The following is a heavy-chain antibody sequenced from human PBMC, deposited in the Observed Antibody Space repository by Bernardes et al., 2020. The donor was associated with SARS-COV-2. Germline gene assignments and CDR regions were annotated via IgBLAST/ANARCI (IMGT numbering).Heavy chain of an antibody. CDR2: IHHSGSG. J-gene: IGHJ4*02. D-gene: IGHD3-3*01. V-gene: IGHV4-30-4*01. CDR3: ARSLIWRGYYYFDY. Sequence: SETLSLTCTVSDDSITAGDHYWNWIRQAPGKGLEWIGYIHHSGSGYYNPSLESRVAISVDTSKSQLSLNLTSMTTADTAVYYCARSLIWRGYYYFDYWGQGVLVTVSS. CDR1: DDSITAGDHY.